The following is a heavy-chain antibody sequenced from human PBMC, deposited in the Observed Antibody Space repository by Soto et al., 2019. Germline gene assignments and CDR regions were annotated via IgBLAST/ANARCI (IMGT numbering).Heavy chain of an antibody. CDR3: ARGPPSGSFSLTPRY. Sequence: QVQLVQSAPEVKKPGASEKVSCKASGYSFHNFGIIWVRQAPGQGLDWMGCLSGQIATTNYAQKFHGKVTMNTDTSTSTAYMEVNTLTSDDTAMYYCARGPPSGSFSLTPRYWGQGTLGTVSS. V-gene: IGHV1-18*04. CDR2: LSGQIATT. D-gene: IGHD1-26*01. CDR1: GYSFHNFG. J-gene: IGHJ4*02.